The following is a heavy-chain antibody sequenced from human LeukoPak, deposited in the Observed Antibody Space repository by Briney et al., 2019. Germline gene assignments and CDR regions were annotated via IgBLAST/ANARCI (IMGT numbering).Heavy chain of an antibody. CDR3: ARGPCGDDCFSYWYFDL. J-gene: IGHJ2*01. Sequence: GRSLRLSYVASGFTFSNYGMHWVRQAPGKGLEWVAVIWYDGTNKYYVDSVKGRFTISRDNYKNTLYLQMDGLRVEDTAVYYCARGPCGDDCFSYWYFDLWGRGTLVTVSS. D-gene: IGHD2-21*02. CDR2: IWYDGTNK. CDR1: GFTFSNYG. V-gene: IGHV3-33*01.